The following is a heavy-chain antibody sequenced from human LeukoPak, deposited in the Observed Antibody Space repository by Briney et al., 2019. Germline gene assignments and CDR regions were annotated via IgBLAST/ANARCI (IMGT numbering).Heavy chain of an antibody. CDR3: ARERGYCGGDCHYFDY. CDR2: IYYSGST. J-gene: IGHJ4*02. V-gene: IGHV4-31*01. CDR1: GGSISSGGYY. D-gene: IGHD2-21*02. Sequence: SQTLSLTCTVSGGSISSGGYYWSWIRQHPGKGLEWVVYIYYSGSTYYNPSLKSLVTISVDTSKNQFSLKLSSVTAADTAVYYCARERGYCGGDCHYFDYWGQGTLVTVSS.